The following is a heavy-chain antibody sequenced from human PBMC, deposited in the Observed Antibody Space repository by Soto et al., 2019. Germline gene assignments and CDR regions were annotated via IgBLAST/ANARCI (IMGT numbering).Heavy chain of an antibody. V-gene: IGHV1-2*02. D-gene: IGHD6-25*01. CDR1: GYTFTIYH. CDR2: INPDSGGT. Sequence: QVQLVQSGAEVKKPGASVKVSCTASGYTFTIYHLHWVRQAPGQGLEWMGWINPDSGGTKYAQKFQGGVTMTRDTSTSTVYMEVSRLRSDDTAIYYCAREIRSGYDRYWYFDLWGRGTLVTVSS. J-gene: IGHJ2*01. CDR3: AREIRSGYDRYWYFDL.